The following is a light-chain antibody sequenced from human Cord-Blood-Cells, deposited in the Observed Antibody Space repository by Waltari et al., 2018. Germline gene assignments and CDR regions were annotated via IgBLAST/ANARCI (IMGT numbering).Light chain of an antibody. CDR3: QQLNSYPIT. Sequence: IQLTTSPSFLSASVGDRVTTTCRASQGISSYLACYQQKPGKAPKLLIYAASTLQSGVPSRFSGSGSGTEFTLTISSLQPEDFATYYCQQLNSYPITFGQGTRLEIK. V-gene: IGKV1-9*01. J-gene: IGKJ5*01. CDR2: AAS. CDR1: QGISSY.